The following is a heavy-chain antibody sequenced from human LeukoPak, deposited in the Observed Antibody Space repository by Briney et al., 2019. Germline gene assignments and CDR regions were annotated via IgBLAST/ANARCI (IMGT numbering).Heavy chain of an antibody. CDR3: ARVSVGQNSYGSLGFDP. V-gene: IGHV1-18*01. Sequence: GASVKVSCKASSYTFTRYGISWVRQAPGQGLEWMGWISGSNGNTNYAQKLQGRVTMTTDTSTSTAYMELRSLRSDDTAVYYCARVSVGQNSYGSLGFDPWGQGTLVTVSS. CDR2: ISGSNGNT. D-gene: IGHD5-18*01. CDR1: SYTFTRYG. J-gene: IGHJ5*02.